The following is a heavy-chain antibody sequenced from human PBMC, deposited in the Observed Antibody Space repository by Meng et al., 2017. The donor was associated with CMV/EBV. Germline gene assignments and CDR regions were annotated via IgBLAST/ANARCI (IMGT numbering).Heavy chain of an antibody. J-gene: IGHJ4*02. D-gene: IGHD1-26*01. CDR1: GDSVSSHSAA. Sequence: SQTPSLTFSISGDSVSSHSAAWNWIRQSPSRGLEWLGRTYYRSKWYNDYAVYVKSRITIDPDTSKNKFSLQLNTVTPEDPDVYYCARNAYRESYSLGSGYWGQGTLVTVSS. V-gene: IGHV6-1*01. CDR3: ARNAYRESYSLGSGY. CDR2: TYYRSKWYN.